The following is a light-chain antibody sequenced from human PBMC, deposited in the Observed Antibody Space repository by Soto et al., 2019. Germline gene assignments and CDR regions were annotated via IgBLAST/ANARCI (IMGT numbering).Light chain of an antibody. J-gene: IGKJ4*01. V-gene: IGKV2-28*01. CDR1: QSLLHSNGYNY. CDR3: MQALQTPLP. Sequence: DIVMTQSPLSLPVTPGEPASISCRSSQSLLHSNGYNYLDWYLQKPGQSPQLLIYLGSYRASGVPDRFSGSGSGTDFKVKISRVEAEDVGIYYCMQALQTPLPFGGGTKVEIK. CDR2: LGS.